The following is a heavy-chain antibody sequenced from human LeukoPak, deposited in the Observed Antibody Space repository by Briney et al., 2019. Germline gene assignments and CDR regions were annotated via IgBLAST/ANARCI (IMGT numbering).Heavy chain of an antibody. D-gene: IGHD2-21*01. CDR3: GRGGHVAVNFDY. CDR2: IYYCGST. V-gene: IGHV4-59*01. Sequence: SGALSLTCPVSGCSISTYHWSWIRQPPGKGLDWIGHIYYCGSTNYNPSLKSRVTISVDSSKNKSSQKRNWVTAADAAVYCWGRGGHVAVNFDYWGQGTLVTVSS. J-gene: IGHJ4*02. CDR1: GCSISTYH.